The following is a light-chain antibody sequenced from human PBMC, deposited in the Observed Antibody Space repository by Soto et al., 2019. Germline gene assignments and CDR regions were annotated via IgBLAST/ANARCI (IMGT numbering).Light chain of an antibody. Sequence: SYELTQPPSVSVSPGQTASITCSGDKLGDKYACWYQQKPGQSPVLVIYQDSKRPSGIPERFSGSNSWNTATLTISGTQSMDAAHYYSQACDSSSKVFGTGTKVTVL. CDR1: KLGDKY. J-gene: IGLJ1*01. CDR3: QACDSSSKV. V-gene: IGLV3-1*01. CDR2: QDS.